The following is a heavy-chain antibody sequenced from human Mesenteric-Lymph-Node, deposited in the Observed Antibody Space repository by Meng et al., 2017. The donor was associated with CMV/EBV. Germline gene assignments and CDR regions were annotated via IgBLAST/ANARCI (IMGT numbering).Heavy chain of an antibody. D-gene: IGHD6-6*01. Sequence: GESLKISCAASGFTFSDYSMNWVRQAPGKGLEWVSYISSSSYSIYYADSVKGRFTISRDNAKNSLHLQMNSLRAEDTAVYYCARSTELRQLVGSFDYWGQGTLVTVSS. V-gene: IGHV3-21*05. CDR3: ARSTELRQLVGSFDY. CDR2: ISSSSYSI. CDR1: GFTFSDYS. J-gene: IGHJ4*02.